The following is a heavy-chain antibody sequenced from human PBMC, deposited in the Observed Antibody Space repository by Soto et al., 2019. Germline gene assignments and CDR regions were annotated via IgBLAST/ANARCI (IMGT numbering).Heavy chain of an antibody. CDR3: ARGGIPAAGIRVVHRRDFDY. J-gene: IGHJ4*02. V-gene: IGHV1-18*01. Sequence: QVQLVQSGAEVKKPGASVKVSCKASGYTFTSYGISWVRQAPGQGLEWMGWISAYNGNTNYAQKLQGRVTMTTDTPTSTAYMGVRSLSSDDTAVYYCARGGIPAAGIRVVHRRDFDYGGQGTLVTVSS. CDR1: GYTFTSYG. CDR2: ISAYNGNT. D-gene: IGHD6-13*01.